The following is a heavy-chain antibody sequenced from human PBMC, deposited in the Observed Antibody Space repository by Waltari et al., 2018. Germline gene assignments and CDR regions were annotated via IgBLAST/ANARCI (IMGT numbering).Heavy chain of an antibody. CDR3: ARVLTKGYFDY. CDR2: INAGNGNT. V-gene: IGHV1-3*01. Sequence: QVQLVQSGAEVKKPGASVKVSCKASGYTFTSYAMHLVRQAPGQRLEWMGWINAGNGNTKYSQKFQGRVTITRDTSASTAYMELSSLRSEDTAVYYCARVLTKGYFDYWGQGTLVTVSS. D-gene: IGHD2-8*01. J-gene: IGHJ4*02. CDR1: GYTFTSYA.